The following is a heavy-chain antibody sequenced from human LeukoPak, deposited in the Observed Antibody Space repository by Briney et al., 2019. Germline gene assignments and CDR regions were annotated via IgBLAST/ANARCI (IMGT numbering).Heavy chain of an antibody. D-gene: IGHD3-10*01. CDR3: ARGRITMVRGAASLYYYGMDV. CDR1: GGTFSSYA. J-gene: IGHJ6*02. Sequence: SVKVSCKASGGTFSSYAISWVRQAPGQGLEWMGGIIPIFGTANYAQKFQGRVTITADESTSTAYMELSGLRSEDTAVYYCARGRITMVRGAASLYYYGMDVWGQGTTVTVSS. V-gene: IGHV1-69*13. CDR2: IIPIFGTA.